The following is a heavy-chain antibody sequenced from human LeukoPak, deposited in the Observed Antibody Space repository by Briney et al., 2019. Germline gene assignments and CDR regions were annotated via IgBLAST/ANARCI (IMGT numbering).Heavy chain of an antibody. CDR3: VRDRGGYHYFDY. Sequence: SGGSLRLSCAASGFTFSNFDMHWVRQAPGKGLEWVAIIWYDGSKSYYANSVKDRFTFSRDNSKNTVYLQMNGLRADDTAVYFCVRDRGGYHYFDYWGQGTLVTVSS. D-gene: IGHD3-16*02. CDR1: GFTFSNFD. CDR2: IWYDGSKS. J-gene: IGHJ4*02. V-gene: IGHV3-33*01.